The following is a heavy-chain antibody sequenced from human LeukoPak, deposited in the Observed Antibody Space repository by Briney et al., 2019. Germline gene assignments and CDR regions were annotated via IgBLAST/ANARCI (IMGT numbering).Heavy chain of an antibody. CDR3: TRDPDSGYDLAYYFDY. D-gene: IGHD5-12*01. V-gene: IGHV3-11*01. J-gene: IGHJ4*02. CDR1: GFTFSDYY. Sequence: SGGSLRLSCAASGFTFSDYYMSWIRQAPGKGLEWVSYISSSGSTIYYADSVKGRFTISRDNAKNSLYLQMNSLRAEDTAVYYCTRDPDSGYDLAYYFDYWGQGTLVTVSS. CDR2: ISSSGSTI.